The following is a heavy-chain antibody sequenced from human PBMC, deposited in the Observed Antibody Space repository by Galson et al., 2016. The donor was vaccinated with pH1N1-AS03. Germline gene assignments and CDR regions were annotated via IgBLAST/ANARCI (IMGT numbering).Heavy chain of an antibody. D-gene: IGHD1-26*01. V-gene: IGHV3-21*01. CDR3: AREMGVTTFDY. J-gene: IGHJ4*02. CDR2: ITSSTKYI. CDR1: GFTFSNYV. Sequence: SLRLSCAAPGFTFSNYVINWVRQAPGKGLEWVSSITSSTKYIYYADSVKGRFTISRDNAKNSLFLQMNRLRAEDTAVYYCAREMGVTTFDYWGQGTLVTVSS.